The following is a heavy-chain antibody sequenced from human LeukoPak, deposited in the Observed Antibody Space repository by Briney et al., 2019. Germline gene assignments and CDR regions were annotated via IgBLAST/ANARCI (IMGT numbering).Heavy chain of an antibody. CDR3: ARDNSDILTGYYRAFDY. J-gene: IGHJ4*02. CDR1: GGSISRYY. V-gene: IGHV4-4*07. Sequence: SDTLSLTSSVSGGSISRYYWSWIRQPAGKGLEWLGRIYTSGSTNYNPSLKSRVTMSVDTSKNQFSLKLSSVTAADTAVYYCARDNSDILTGYYRAFDYWGQGTLVTVSS. D-gene: IGHD3-9*01. CDR2: IYTSGST.